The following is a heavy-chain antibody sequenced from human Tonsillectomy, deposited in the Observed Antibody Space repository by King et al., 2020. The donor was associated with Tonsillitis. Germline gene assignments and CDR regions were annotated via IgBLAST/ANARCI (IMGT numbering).Heavy chain of an antibody. V-gene: IGHV3-7*03. CDR2: IKQDGSEK. Sequence: VQLVESGGGLVQPGGSLRLSCVASGITFSNYWMSWVRQAPGKGLEWVANIKQDGSEKYYVDSVKGRFTISRDNAKNSLYLQMNSLRAEDTAVYYCARVFVSGYSSSWFSLDYWGQGTLVPVSS. CDR3: ARVFVSGYSSSWFSLDY. J-gene: IGHJ4*02. CDR1: GITFSNYW. D-gene: IGHD6-13*01.